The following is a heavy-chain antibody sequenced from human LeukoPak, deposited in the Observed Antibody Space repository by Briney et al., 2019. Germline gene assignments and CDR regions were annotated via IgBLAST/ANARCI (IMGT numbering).Heavy chain of an antibody. V-gene: IGHV7-4-1*02. Sequence: ASVKVSCKASGYTFTSYAMNWVRQAPGQGLEWMGWINTNTGNPTYAQGFTGRFVFSLDTSVSTAYLQISSLKAEDTAVYYCARVGEKQQLARAVDYWGQGTLVTVSS. D-gene: IGHD6-13*01. J-gene: IGHJ4*02. CDR2: INTNTGNP. CDR1: GYTFTSYA. CDR3: ARVGEKQQLARAVDY.